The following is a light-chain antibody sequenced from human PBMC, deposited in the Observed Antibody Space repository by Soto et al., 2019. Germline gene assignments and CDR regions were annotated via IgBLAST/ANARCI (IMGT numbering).Light chain of an antibody. V-gene: IGKV4-1*01. CDR3: HQDYSPPPA. CDR2: WAS. Sequence: DIVMTQSPDSLAVSLGERATINCKSSQSVLYSSNNKNYLAWYQQKPGQPPKLLIYWASTRESGVPDRFSGSGSGTDFTLSLSRLQAGDVEVYSCHQDYSPPPAFGQGNKVEI. CDR1: QSVLYSSNNKNY. J-gene: IGKJ1*01.